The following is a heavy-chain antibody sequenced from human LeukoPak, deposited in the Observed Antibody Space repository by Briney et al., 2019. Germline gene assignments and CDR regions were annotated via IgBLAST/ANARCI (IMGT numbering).Heavy chain of an antibody. CDR3: ARHYDILTGYYDYYYYSGMDV. V-gene: IGHV4-59*08. Sequence: KPSETLSLTCTVSGGSISSYYWSWIRQPPGKGLEWIGYIYYSGSTNYNPSLKSRVTISVDTSKNQFSLKLSSVTAADTAVYYCARHYDILTGYYDYYYYSGMDVWAKGPRSPSP. CDR1: GGSISSYY. J-gene: IGHJ6*02. CDR2: IYYSGST. D-gene: IGHD3-9*01.